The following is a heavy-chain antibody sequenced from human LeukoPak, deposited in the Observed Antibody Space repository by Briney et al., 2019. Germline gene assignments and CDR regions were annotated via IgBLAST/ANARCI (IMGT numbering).Heavy chain of an antibody. CDR1: GFTFNDYS. CDR2: ISNAGSTV. J-gene: IGHJ4*02. CDR3: ARRYFDY. D-gene: IGHD1-14*01. V-gene: IGHV3-48*01. Sequence: GGSLRLSCAASGFTFNDYSMNWVRQAPGKGLEWIAYISNAGSTVFYADSVRGRFTMSRDNDKKSLYMQMNSLRAEDTAVYYCARRYFDYWGQGTLVTVSS.